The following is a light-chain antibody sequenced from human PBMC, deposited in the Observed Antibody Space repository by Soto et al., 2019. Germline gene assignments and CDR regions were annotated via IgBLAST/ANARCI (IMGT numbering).Light chain of an antibody. V-gene: IGLV1-40*01. CDR3: QSYDSSLRGSV. Sequence: QAVVTQPPSVSGAQGQRVTISCTRSNSNIGAGHDVHWYQHLPGTAPKLLIYGNNNRPSGVPDRFSGSKSGTSASLAITGLQAEDEADYYCQSYDSSLRGSVFGGGTKLTVL. CDR1: NSNIGAGHD. CDR2: GNN. J-gene: IGLJ2*01.